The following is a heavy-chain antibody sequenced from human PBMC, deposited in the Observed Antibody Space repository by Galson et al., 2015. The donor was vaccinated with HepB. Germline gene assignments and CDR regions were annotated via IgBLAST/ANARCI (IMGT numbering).Heavy chain of an antibody. J-gene: IGHJ4*02. CDR2: ISGSGGTT. Sequence: SLRLSCADSGFTFSSYAMSWVRQAPGKGLEWVSTISGSGGTTYYADSVKGRFTISRDNSKNTLYLQMNSLRAEDTAVYYCTKARTGSYLDREWDYWGQGTLVTVSS. V-gene: IGHV3-23*01. CDR3: TKARTGSYLDREWDY. CDR1: GFTFSSYA. D-gene: IGHD1-26*01.